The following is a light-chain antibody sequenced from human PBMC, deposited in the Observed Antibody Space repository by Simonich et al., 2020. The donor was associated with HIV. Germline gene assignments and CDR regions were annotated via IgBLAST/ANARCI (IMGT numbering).Light chain of an antibody. CDR3: CSYAGSNNVV. Sequence: QSALTQPRSVSASPGQSVTISCTGTSSDVGGYNYISWYQHHPGKAPKLMIYEGSKGPSGVSNRFSGSKSGNTASLTISGLQAEDEADYYCCSYAGSNNVVFGGGTKLTVL. CDR2: EGS. J-gene: IGLJ2*01. V-gene: IGLV2-11*01. CDR1: SSDVGGYNY.